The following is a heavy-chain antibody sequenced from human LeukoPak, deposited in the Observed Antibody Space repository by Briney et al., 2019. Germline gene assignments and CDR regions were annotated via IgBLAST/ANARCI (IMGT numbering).Heavy chain of an antibody. D-gene: IGHD1-26*01. CDR1: GGSISSYY. CDR3: AKDFKPDGKWDIDY. CDR2: ILGPATEK. J-gene: IGHJ4*02. Sequence: ETLSLTCTVSGGSISSYYWSWIRQPPGKGLEWVSGILGPATEKYYADSVRGRFIISRDNSKNTVFLQMSGLRVEDTGMYYCAKDFKPDGKWDIDYWGPGTLVTVSS. V-gene: IGHV3-23*01.